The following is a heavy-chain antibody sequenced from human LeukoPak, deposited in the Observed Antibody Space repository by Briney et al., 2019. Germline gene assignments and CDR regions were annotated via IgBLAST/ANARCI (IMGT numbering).Heavy chain of an antibody. CDR2: INPNSGGT. V-gene: IGHV1-2*02. D-gene: IGHD6-13*01. CDR3: AIRRPGIAAADSYYYYGMDV. J-gene: IGHJ6*02. Sequence: GASVKVSCKASGYTFTGYYMHWVRQAPGQGLEWMGWINPNSGGTNYAQKFQGRVTMTRDTSISTAYMELSRLRSDDTAVYYCAIRRPGIAAADSYYYYGMDVWGQGTTVTVSS. CDR1: GYTFTGYY.